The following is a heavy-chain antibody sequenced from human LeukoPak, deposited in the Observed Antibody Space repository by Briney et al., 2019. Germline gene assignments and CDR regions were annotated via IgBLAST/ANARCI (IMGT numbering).Heavy chain of an antibody. J-gene: IGHJ6*04. CDR3: ARSMVPNSYYSYGMDV. D-gene: IGHD3-10*01. Sequence: SVKVSCKASGGTFSSYAISWVRQAPGQGLEWMGGIIPIFGTANYAQKFQGRVTITADESTSTAYMELSSLRSEDTAVYYCARSMVPNSYYSYGMDVWGKGTTVTVSS. V-gene: IGHV1-69*01. CDR2: IIPIFGTA. CDR1: GGTFSSYA.